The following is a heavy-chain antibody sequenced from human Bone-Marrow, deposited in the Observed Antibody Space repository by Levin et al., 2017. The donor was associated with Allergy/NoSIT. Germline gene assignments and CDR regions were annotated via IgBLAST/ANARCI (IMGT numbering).Heavy chain of an antibody. V-gene: IGHV1-2*02. J-gene: IGHJ4*02. CDR2: FNPNGAGS. CDR1: GYTFTDYY. Sequence: GESLKISCKASGYTFTDYYMHWVRQAPGQELEWMGWFNPNGAGSNFAQKFQGRFTMTRDTSISTAYMELSGLTSDDTAVYYCARGLAEEGFDYWGQGTLVTVSS. CDR3: ARGLAEEGFDY. D-gene: IGHD3/OR15-3a*01.